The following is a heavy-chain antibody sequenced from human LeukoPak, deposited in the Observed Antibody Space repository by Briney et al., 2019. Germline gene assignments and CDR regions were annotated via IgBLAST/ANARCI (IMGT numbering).Heavy chain of an antibody. CDR1: GFTFSSYG. V-gene: IGHV3-30*02. J-gene: IGHJ4*02. CDR3: AKDLTIAAPRDY. CDR2: IRYDGSNK. D-gene: IGHD6-13*01. Sequence: GGSLRLSCAASGFTFSSYGMHWVRQAPGKGLEWVAFIRYDGSNKYYADSVKGRFTISRDNSKNTLYLQMNSLRAEDTAVYYCAKDLTIAAPRDYWGQGTLVTVSS.